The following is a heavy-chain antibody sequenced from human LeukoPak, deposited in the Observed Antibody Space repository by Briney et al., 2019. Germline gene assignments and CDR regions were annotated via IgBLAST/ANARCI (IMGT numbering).Heavy chain of an antibody. CDR3: ATSLPLLRYFDWLLQGFDY. J-gene: IGHJ4*02. Sequence: PGRSLRLSCAASGFTFSSHGMHWVRQAPGKGLEWVAVISYEGSNKYYADSVKGRFTISRDNSKNTLYLQMNSLRAEDTAVYYCATSLPLLRYFDWLLQGFDYWGQGTLVTVSS. D-gene: IGHD3-9*01. CDR2: ISYEGSNK. V-gene: IGHV3-30*03. CDR1: GFTFSSHG.